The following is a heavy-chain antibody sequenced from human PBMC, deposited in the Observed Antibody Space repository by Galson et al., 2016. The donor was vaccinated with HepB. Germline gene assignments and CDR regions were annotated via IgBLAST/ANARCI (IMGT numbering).Heavy chain of an antibody. CDR3: AKWGNAGSSFNYFHKSGLDV. J-gene: IGHJ6*02. CDR2: ISWNSGRI. D-gene: IGHD1-26*01. Sequence: SLRLSCAASGFTFDDYAMHWVRQVPGKGLEWVSGISWNSGRIDYADSVKGRFTISRDNAKKSLYMQMNSLRHEDTALYYCAKWGNAGSSFNYFHKSGLDVWGQGTTVIVSS. CDR1: GFTFDDYA. V-gene: IGHV3-9*01.